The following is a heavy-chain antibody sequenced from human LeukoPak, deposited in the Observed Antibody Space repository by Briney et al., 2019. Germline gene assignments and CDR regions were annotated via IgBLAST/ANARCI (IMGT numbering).Heavy chain of an antibody. V-gene: IGHV4-59*08. CDR2: IYYSGST. J-gene: IGHJ4*02. CDR1: GGSISSYY. D-gene: IGHD2-15*01. Sequence: SETLSLTCTVSGGSISSYYWTWIRQPPGKGLEWIGYIYYSGSTNYNSSLKSRVIISVDTSKNQFPLKLSSVTAADTAVYYCVRRSDLTTNVDYWGQGTLVTVSS. CDR3: VRRSDLTTNVDY.